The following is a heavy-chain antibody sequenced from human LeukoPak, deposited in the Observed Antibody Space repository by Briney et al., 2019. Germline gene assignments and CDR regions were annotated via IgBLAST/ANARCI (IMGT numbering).Heavy chain of an antibody. V-gene: IGHV3-48*03. J-gene: IGHJ4*02. CDR2: ISSSGSTI. D-gene: IGHD2-2*01. CDR3: ARDGRYCSSTSCYEVYFDY. Sequence: GGSLRLSCAASGFAFSSYEMNWVRQAPGKGRGWVSYISSSGSTIYYADSVKGRFTISRDNAKNSLYLQMNSLGAEDTAVYYCARDGRYCSSTSCYEVYFDYWGQGTLVTVSS. CDR1: GFAFSSYE.